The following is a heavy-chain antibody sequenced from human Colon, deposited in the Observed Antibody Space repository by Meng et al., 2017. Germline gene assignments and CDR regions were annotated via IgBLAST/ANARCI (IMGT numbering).Heavy chain of an antibody. V-gene: IGHV1-2*02. D-gene: IGHD5-12*01. CDR2: INPDSGGT. CDR1: GYSFTAYY. Sequence: QVRLVESGDEGKKPGASVQLSCKASGYSFTAYYIHWVRQAPGQGLEWMGWINPDSGGTKYTQNFQGRVTMTRDTSISTAYMDLSRLRSDDTAIYYCARVSYSGYDPDYWGQGTLVTVSS. CDR3: ARVSYSGYDPDY. J-gene: IGHJ4*02.